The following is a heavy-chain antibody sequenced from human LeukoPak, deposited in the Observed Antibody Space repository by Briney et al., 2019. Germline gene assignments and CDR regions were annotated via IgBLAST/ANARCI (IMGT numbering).Heavy chain of an antibody. CDR3: ARDILSRSSWYVGGYYYGMDV. Sequence: GGSLRLSCAASGFTFSSYAMSWVRQAPGKGLEWVSAISGSGGSTYYADSVKGRFTISRDNSKNTLYLQMNSLRAEDTAVYYCARDILSRSSWYVGGYYYGMDVWGQGTTVTVSS. J-gene: IGHJ6*02. V-gene: IGHV3-23*01. CDR2: ISGSGGST. D-gene: IGHD6-13*01. CDR1: GFTFSSYA.